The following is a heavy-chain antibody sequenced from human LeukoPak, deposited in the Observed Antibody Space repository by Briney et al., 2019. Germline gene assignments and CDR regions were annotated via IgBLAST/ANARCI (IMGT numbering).Heavy chain of an antibody. D-gene: IGHD3-22*01. CDR3: AKDLGRYYYDSSGSDY. V-gene: IGHV3-23*01. CDR1: GFTFSSYA. J-gene: IGHJ4*02. Sequence: GGSLRLSCAASGFTFSSYAMSWVRQAPGKGLEWVSAISGSGGSTYYADSVKGRFTISRDNSKNTLYPQMNSLRAEDTAVYYCAKDLGRYYYDSSGSDYWGQGTLVTVSS. CDR2: ISGSGGST.